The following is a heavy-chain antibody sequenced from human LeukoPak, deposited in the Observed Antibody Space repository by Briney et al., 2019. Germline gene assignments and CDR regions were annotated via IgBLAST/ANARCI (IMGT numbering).Heavy chain of an antibody. D-gene: IGHD3-22*01. CDR2: IIPIFGTA. CDR1: GGTFSSYA. CDR3: ASGADYYDSSGYHY. J-gene: IGHJ4*02. V-gene: IGHV1-69*06. Sequence: ASVKVSCKASGGTFSSYAISWVRQAPGQGLEWMGGIIPIFGTANYAQKFQGRVTITADKSTSTAYMELSSLRSEDTAVYYCASGADYYDSSGYHYWGQGTLVTVSS.